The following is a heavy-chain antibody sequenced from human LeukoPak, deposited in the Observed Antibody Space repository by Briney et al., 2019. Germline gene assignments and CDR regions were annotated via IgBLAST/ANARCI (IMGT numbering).Heavy chain of an antibody. CDR2: INRDGRST. CDR3: SSGYYYDLFDY. J-gene: IGHJ4*02. V-gene: IGHV3-74*01. CDR1: GFTFSSYW. Sequence: GGSLRLSCAASGFTFSSYWMHWVRQAPGKGVVWVSRINRDGRSTSYADSVKGRFTTSRDNAKNTLYLQMNSLRAEDTAVYYCSSGYYYDLFDYWGQGTLVTVSS. D-gene: IGHD3-22*01.